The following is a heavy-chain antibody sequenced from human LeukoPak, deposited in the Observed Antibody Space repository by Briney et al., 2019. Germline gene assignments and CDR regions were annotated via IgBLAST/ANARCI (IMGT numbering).Heavy chain of an antibody. D-gene: IGHD3-10*01. CDR3: ARDHVGLDAFDI. CDR2: IIPIFGTA. J-gene: IGHJ3*02. CDR1: GGTFSSYA. Sequence: SVKVSCKASGGTFSSYAISWVRQAPGQGLEWMGGIIPIFGTANYAQKFQGRVTITADKSTGTAYMELSSLRSEDTAVYYCARDHVGLDAFDIWGQGTMVTVSS. V-gene: IGHV1-69*06.